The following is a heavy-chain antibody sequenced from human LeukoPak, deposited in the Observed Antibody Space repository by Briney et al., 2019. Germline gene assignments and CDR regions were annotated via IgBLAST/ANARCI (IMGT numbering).Heavy chain of an antibody. V-gene: IGHV3-23*01. CDR3: AKDPTDFDSSGQTYFDY. J-gene: IGHJ4*02. CDR2: ISGSGGIT. Sequence: GGSLRLSCAASGFTFRSCAMNSVRQAPGKGLEWVSGISGSGGITHYADSVRGRFTISRDNSKNTLYLQMNSLRAEDTAVYYCAKDPTDFDSSGQTYFDYWGQGSLVTVSS. CDR1: GFTFRSCA. D-gene: IGHD3-22*01.